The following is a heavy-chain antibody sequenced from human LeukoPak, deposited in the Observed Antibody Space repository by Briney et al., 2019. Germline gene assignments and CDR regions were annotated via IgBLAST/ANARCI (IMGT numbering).Heavy chain of an antibody. CDR3: AKDQSGDYYGSGSYLPFYYFDY. CDR2: IRYDGSNK. V-gene: IGHV3-30*02. Sequence: PGGSLRLSCAASGFTFSSYGMHWVRQAPGKGLEWVAFIRYDGSNKYYADSVKGRFTISRDNSKNTLYLQMNSLRAEDTAVYYCAKDQSGDYYGSGSYLPFYYFDYWGQGTLVTVSS. J-gene: IGHJ4*02. D-gene: IGHD3-10*01. CDR1: GFTFSSYG.